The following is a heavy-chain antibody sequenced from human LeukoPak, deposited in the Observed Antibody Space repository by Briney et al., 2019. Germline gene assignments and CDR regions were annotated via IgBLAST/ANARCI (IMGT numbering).Heavy chain of an antibody. V-gene: IGHV3-23*01. D-gene: IGHD3-10*01. J-gene: IGHJ6*02. CDR2: ISGISGSTT. Sequence: GGSLRLSCAASGYNFADHAMRWVRQAPGKGLEWVSAISGISGSTTIYADSVKGRFAVSRDNSRNTLFLQMNSLRAEDTAVYYCAKNYASGRGVPYAMDVWGQGTTVTVAS. CDR1: GYNFADHA. CDR3: AKNYASGRGVPYAMDV.